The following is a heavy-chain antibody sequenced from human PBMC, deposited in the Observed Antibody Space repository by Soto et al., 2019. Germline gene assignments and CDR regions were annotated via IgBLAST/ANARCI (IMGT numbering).Heavy chain of an antibody. V-gene: IGHV1-8*01. CDR1: GYTFTSYD. CDR2: LNTNTGNS. Sequence: GASVTVSCKASGYTFTSYDIYWVRQATGQGLEWMGWLNTNTGNSGYAQKFQGRITVTSDTSINTVHMELSSLRSEDTAVYYCARRAETNGWNGFGADKYYFDFWGQGTLVTVSS. J-gene: IGHJ4*02. CDR3: ARRAETNGWNGFGADKYYFDF. D-gene: IGHD1-1*01.